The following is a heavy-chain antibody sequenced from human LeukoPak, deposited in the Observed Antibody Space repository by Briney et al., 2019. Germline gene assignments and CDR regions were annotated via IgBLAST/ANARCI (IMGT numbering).Heavy chain of an antibody. Sequence: SETLSLTCAVSGGSISSGGYSWSWIRQPPGKGLEWIGYIYHSGSTYYNPSLKSRVTISVDRSKNQFSLKLSSGAAADTAVYYCARDRLGHRWSYYGSGSYLVDAFDIWGRGTMVTVSS. V-gene: IGHV4-30-2*01. CDR1: GGSISSGGYS. CDR2: IYHSGST. D-gene: IGHD3-10*01. CDR3: ARDRLGHRWSYYGSGSYLVDAFDI. J-gene: IGHJ3*02.